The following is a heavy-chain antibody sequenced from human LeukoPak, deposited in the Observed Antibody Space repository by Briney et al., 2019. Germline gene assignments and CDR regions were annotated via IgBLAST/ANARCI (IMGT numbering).Heavy chain of an antibody. Sequence: PSETLSLTCTVSGGSISSSSYYWGWIRQPPGKGLEWIGSIYYSGSTYYNPSLKSRVTISVDTSKNQFSLKLSSVTAADTAVYYCARHRVTIFGVVIIQAGYFQHWGQGTLVTVSS. J-gene: IGHJ1*01. D-gene: IGHD3-3*01. V-gene: IGHV4-39*01. CDR2: IYYSGST. CDR3: ARHRVTIFGVVIIQAGYFQH. CDR1: GGSISSSSYY.